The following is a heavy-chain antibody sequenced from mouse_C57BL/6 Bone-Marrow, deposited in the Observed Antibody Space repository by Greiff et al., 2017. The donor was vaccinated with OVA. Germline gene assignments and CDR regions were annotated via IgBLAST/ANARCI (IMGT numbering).Heavy chain of an antibody. D-gene: IGHD4-1*01. CDR3: TRRWDAYYAMDD. CDR2: IRNKANNHAT. CDR1: GFTFSDAW. J-gene: IGHJ4*01. Sequence: DVKLQESGGGLVQPGGSMKLSCAASGFTFSDAWMDWVRQSPEKGLEWVAEIRNKANNHATYYAESVKGRFTISRDDSKSSVYLQMNSLRAEDTGIYYCTRRWDAYYAMDDWGQGTSVTVSS. V-gene: IGHV6-6*01.